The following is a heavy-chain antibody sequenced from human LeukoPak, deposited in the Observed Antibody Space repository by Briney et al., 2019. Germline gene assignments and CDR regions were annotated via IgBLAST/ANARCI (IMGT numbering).Heavy chain of an antibody. V-gene: IGHV1-69*06. J-gene: IGHJ3*02. D-gene: IGHD2-8*01. CDR2: IIPNFGRA. Sequence: SLTVSCTASGVTFSSYGISWVRQAPGQGLEWMGGIIPNFGRANYAQTFKGRVTITADKSTNTAYMELSSLRSEDTAVYYGAKNRNYIVLMGAFDIWGQGTMVTVSS. CDR3: AKNRNYIVLMGAFDI. CDR1: GVTFSSYG.